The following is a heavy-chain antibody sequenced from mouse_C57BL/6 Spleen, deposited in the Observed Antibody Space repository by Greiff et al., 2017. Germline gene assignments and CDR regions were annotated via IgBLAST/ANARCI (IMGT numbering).Heavy chain of an antibody. CDR2: ISDGGSYT. J-gene: IGHJ4*01. D-gene: IGHD2-4*01. V-gene: IGHV5-4*01. CDR3: ARGGYDYLYAMDY. Sequence: DVQLVESGGGLVKPGGSLKLSCAASGFTFSSYAMSWVRQTPEKRLEWVATISDGGSYTYYPDNVKGRFTISRDNAKNNLYLQMSHLKSEDTAMYYCARGGYDYLYAMDYWGQGTSVTVSS. CDR1: GFTFSSYA.